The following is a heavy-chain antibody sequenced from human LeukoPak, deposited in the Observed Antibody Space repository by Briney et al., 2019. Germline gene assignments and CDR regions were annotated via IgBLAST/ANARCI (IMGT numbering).Heavy chain of an antibody. Sequence: ASVKVSCKASGYTFTGYYMHWVRQAPGQGLEWMGWINPNSGGTNYAQKFQGRVTMTRDTSITTAYMELSRLRSDDTAVYYCARVSWPSCSSWDNWFDPWGQGTLVTVSS. J-gene: IGHJ5*02. CDR3: ARVSWPSCSSWDNWFDP. CDR1: GYTFTGYY. D-gene: IGHD6-13*01. CDR2: INPNSGGT. V-gene: IGHV1-2*02.